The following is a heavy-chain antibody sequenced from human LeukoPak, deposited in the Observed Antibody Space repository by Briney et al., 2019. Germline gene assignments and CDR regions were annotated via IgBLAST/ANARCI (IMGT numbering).Heavy chain of an antibody. V-gene: IGHV1-18*01. J-gene: IGHJ4*02. CDR1: GYTFTSYG. Sequence: GASVKVSCKASGYTFTSYGIDWVRQAPGQGLEWMGWISAYNGHTNYAQKLQGRVAMTTDTSTSTAYMELRSLRSDDTAVYYCARDSKWDLLGAPVVDYYFDYWGQGTLVTVSS. CDR2: ISAYNGHT. CDR3: ARDSKWDLLGAPVVDYYFDY. D-gene: IGHD1-26*01.